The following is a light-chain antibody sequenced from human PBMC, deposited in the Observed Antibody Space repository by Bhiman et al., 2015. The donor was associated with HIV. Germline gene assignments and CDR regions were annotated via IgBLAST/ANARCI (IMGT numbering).Light chain of an antibody. CDR3: GTWDGSLSAGV. CDR2: END. J-gene: IGLJ3*02. Sequence: QSVLTQPPSLSAAPGQRVTVSCSGSSSNIGDNYVSWYQQVPGAAPKVLIYENDKRPSGIPDRFSGSKSGTSATLGITGLQTGDEADYYCGTWDGSLSAGVFGGGTKLTVL. V-gene: IGLV1-51*02. CDR1: SSNIGDNY.